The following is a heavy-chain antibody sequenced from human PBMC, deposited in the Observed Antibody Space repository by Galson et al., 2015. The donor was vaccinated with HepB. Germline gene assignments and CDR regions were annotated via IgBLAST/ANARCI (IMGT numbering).Heavy chain of an antibody. CDR3: ARERRELKSSKTPYDAFDI. V-gene: IGHV3-30*04. J-gene: IGHJ3*02. CDR1: GFTFSSYA. Sequence: SLRLSCAASGFTFSSYAMHWVRQAPGKGLEWVAVISYDGSNKYYADSVKGRFTISRDNSKNTLYLQMNSLRAEDTAVYYCARERRELKSSKTPYDAFDIWGQGTMVTVSS. CDR2: ISYDGSNK. D-gene: IGHD1-26*01.